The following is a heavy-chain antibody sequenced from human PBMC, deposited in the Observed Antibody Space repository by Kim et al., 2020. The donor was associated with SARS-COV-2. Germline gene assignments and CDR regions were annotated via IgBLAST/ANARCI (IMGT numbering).Heavy chain of an antibody. CDR2: IDPSDSYT. V-gene: IGHV5-10-1*01. CDR1: GYSFTSYW. J-gene: IGHJ3*02. CDR3: ARTTNTEDHGPDAFDI. Sequence: GESMKISCKGSGYSFTSYWISWVRQMPGKGLEWMGRIDPSDSYTNYSPSFQGHVTISADKSISTAYLQWSSLKASDTAMYYCARTTNTEDHGPDAFDIWGQGTMVTVSS. D-gene: IGHD2-15*01.